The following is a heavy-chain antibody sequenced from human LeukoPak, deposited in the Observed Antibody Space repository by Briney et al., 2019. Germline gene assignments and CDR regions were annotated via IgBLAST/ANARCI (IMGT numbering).Heavy chain of an antibody. D-gene: IGHD2-2*01. CDR1: GGSISSYY. CDR3: ARAYCSSTSCLTYFDY. CDR2: IYTSGST. V-gene: IGHV4-4*07. J-gene: IGHJ4*02. Sequence: PSESLSLTCTVSGGSISSYYWSWIRQPAGKGLEWIGRIYTSGSTNYNPSLESRVTMSVDTSKNQFSLKLSSVTAADTAVYYCARAYCSSTSCLTYFDYWGQGTLVTVSS.